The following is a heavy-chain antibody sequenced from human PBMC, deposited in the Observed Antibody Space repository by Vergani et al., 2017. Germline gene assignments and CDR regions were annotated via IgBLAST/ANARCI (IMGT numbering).Heavy chain of an antibody. V-gene: IGHV3-30*02. CDR2: IGKDGINT. J-gene: IGHJ4*02. CDR3: AKYLRDSTDGLPDS. D-gene: IGHD2-21*02. Sequence: VQLVESGGGIVKPGGSLRLSCAASGFTFSNFGMHWIRQAPGKGLEWLAYIGKDGINTRYRDAVKGRFTVSRDNSKDILYMQMDSLRSEDTALYYCAKYLRDSTDGLPDSWGPGTLVIVSS. CDR1: GFTFSNFG.